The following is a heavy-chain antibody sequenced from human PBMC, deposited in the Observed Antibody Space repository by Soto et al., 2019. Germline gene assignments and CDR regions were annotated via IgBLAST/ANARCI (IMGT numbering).Heavy chain of an antibody. CDR1: GYTFTSYY. CDR2: INPSGGST. V-gene: IGHV1-46*01. D-gene: IGHD3-3*01. J-gene: IGHJ6*02. CDR3: ARALRITIFGVVPYYYGMDV. Sequence: ASVKVSCKASGYTFTSYYMHWVRQAPGQGLEWMGIINPSGGSTSYAQKFQGRVTMTRDTSTSTVYMELSSLRSEDTAVYYCARALRITIFGVVPYYYGMDVWGQGNTVTVAS.